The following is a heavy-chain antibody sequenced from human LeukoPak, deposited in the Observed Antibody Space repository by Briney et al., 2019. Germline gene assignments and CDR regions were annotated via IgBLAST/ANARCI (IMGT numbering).Heavy chain of an antibody. Sequence: SETLSLTCTVSGYSISSGYYWGWIRQPPGKGLEWIGSIYTSGSTNYNPSLKGRVTISVDTSKNQFSLKLSSVTAADTAVYYCARTVNYDFWSGYSFDYWGQGTLVTVSS. D-gene: IGHD3-3*01. CDR1: GYSISSGYY. J-gene: IGHJ4*02. V-gene: IGHV4-38-2*02. CDR3: ARTVNYDFWSGYSFDY. CDR2: IYTSGST.